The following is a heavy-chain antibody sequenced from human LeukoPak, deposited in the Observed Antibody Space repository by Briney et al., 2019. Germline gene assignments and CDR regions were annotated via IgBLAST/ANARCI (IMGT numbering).Heavy chain of an antibody. Sequence: ASVKVSCKASGYTFTSYGISWVRQAPGQGLEWMGWISAYNGNTNYAQKPQGRVTMTTDTSTSTAYMELRSLRSDDTAVYYCAREIYDYVWGSYRSDYWGQGTLVTVSS. J-gene: IGHJ4*02. V-gene: IGHV1-18*01. CDR1: GYTFTSYG. CDR2: ISAYNGNT. CDR3: AREIYDYVWGSYRSDY. D-gene: IGHD3-16*02.